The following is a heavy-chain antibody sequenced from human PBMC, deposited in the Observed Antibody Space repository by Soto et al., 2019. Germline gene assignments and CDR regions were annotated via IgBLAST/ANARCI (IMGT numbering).Heavy chain of an antibody. D-gene: IGHD2-2*01. Sequence: SETLSLTCAVYGGSFSGYYWSWIRQPPGKGLEWIGEINHSGSTNYNPSIKSRVTISVDTSKNQFSLKLSSVTAADTAEYYCARVERYVVVVPAAMNNWFDPWGQGTLVTVSS. J-gene: IGHJ5*02. CDR2: INHSGST. CDR3: ARVERYVVVVPAAMNNWFDP. V-gene: IGHV4-34*01. CDR1: GGSFSGYY.